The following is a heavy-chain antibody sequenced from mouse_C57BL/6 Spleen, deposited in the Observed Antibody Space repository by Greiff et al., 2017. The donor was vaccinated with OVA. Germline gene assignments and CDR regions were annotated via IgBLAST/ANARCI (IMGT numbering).Heavy chain of an antibody. D-gene: IGHD1-1*01. Sequence: QVQLQQPGAELVKPGASVKMSCKASGYTFTSYWITWVKQRPGQGLEWIGDIYPGSGSTNYNEKFKSKATLTVDTSSSTAYMQLSSLTAEDSAVYYCARPSSTVGATGTDYYAMDYWGQGTSVTVSS. CDR3: ARPSSTVGATGTDYYAMDY. V-gene: IGHV1-55*01. J-gene: IGHJ4*01. CDR2: IYPGSGST. CDR1: GYTFTSYW.